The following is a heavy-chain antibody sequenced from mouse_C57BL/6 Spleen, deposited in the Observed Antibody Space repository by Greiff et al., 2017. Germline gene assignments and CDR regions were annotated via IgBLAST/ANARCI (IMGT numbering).Heavy chain of an antibody. V-gene: IGHV1-66*01. CDR2: IYPGSGNT. J-gene: IGHJ4*01. Sequence: QVQLQQSGPELVKPGASVKISCKASGYSFTSYYIHWVKQRPGQGLEWIGWIYPGSGNTKYNEKFKGKATLTADTSSSTADMQLSSLTSEDSAVYYCASSQYSAMDYWGQGTSVTVSS. D-gene: IGHD2-10*02. CDR3: ASSQYSAMDY. CDR1: GYSFTSYY.